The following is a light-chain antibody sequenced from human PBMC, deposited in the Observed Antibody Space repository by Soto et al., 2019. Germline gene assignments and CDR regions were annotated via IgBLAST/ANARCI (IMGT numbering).Light chain of an antibody. CDR1: CSNIGAGYD. Sequence: QSVLTQPPSVSEAPGQRVTISCTGSCSNIGAGYDVPWYQQLPGTAPKLLIYGNSNRPSGVPDRFSGSKSGTSASLAITGLQAEDEADYHCQSYDSSLSGVVFGGGPKLTFL. J-gene: IGLJ2*01. CDR3: QSYDSSLSGVV. V-gene: IGLV1-40*01. CDR2: GNS.